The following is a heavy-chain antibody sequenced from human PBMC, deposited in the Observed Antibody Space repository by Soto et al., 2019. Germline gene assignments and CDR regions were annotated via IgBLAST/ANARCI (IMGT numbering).Heavy chain of an antibody. V-gene: IGHV4-61*01. CDR1: GGSVSSGSYY. CDR3: ARDVNHYYYYGMDV. Sequence: PSETLSLTCTVSGGSVSSGSYYWSWIRQPPGKGLEWIGYIYYSGSTNYNPSLKSRVTISVDTSRNQFSLKLSSVTAADTAVYYCARDVNHYYYYGMDVWGQGTTVTVSS. J-gene: IGHJ6*02. CDR2: IYYSGST.